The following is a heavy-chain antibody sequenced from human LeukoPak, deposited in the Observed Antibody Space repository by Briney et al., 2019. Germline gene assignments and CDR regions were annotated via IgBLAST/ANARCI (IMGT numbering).Heavy chain of an antibody. CDR1: GFTFSSYG. D-gene: IGHD1-14*01. CDR2: IWYDGSNK. Sequence: GGSLRLSCAASGFTFSSYGMHWVRQAPGKGLEWVAVIWYDGSNKYYADSVKGRFTISRDNSKNTLYLQMNSLRAGDTAVYYXXXXXXXXXXXXXVTKDSYYFDYWGQGTLVTVSS. J-gene: IGHJ4*02. CDR3: XXXXXXXXXXXXVTKDSYYFDY. V-gene: IGHV3-33*01.